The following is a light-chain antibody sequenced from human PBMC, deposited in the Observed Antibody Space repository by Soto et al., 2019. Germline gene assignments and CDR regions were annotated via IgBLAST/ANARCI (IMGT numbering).Light chain of an antibody. Sequence: DIQMTQSPSSLSASVGDRVTITCRASRSIGNYLNWYQQKPESAPKLLIYLTSSLQSGVPSRFSGSGSVTDFTLSISSLQPEDFATYYCQQSYSTPYSFGQGTKVDIK. CDR1: RSIGNY. CDR3: QQSYSTPYS. J-gene: IGKJ2*01. CDR2: LTS. V-gene: IGKV1-39*01.